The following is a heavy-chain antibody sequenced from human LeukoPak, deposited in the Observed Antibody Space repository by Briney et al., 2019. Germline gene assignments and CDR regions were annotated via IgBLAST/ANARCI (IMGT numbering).Heavy chain of an antibody. CDR2: IYYSGST. V-gene: IGHV4-59*08. CDR1: GGSTSSYY. J-gene: IGHJ4*02. Sequence: PSETLSLTCTVSGGSTSSYYWGWIRQPPGKGLEWIGYIYYSGSTNYNPSLKSRVTISVDTSKNQFSLTLSSVTAADTAVYYCAKRNAENYDSSGYPLYYFDYWGQGILVTVSS. D-gene: IGHD3-22*01. CDR3: AKRNAENYDSSGYPLYYFDY.